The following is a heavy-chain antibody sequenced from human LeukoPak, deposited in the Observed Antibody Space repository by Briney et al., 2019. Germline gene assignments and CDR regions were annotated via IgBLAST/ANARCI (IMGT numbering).Heavy chain of an antibody. Sequence: SETLSLTCAVYGGSFSGYYWSWIRQPPGKGLEWIGEINHSGSTNYNPSLKSRVTISVDTSKNQFSLKLSSVTAADTAVYYCARVPGGTYYLDYWGQGTLVTVSS. CDR1: GGSFSGYY. D-gene: IGHD3-10*01. CDR2: INHSGST. J-gene: IGHJ4*02. V-gene: IGHV4-34*01. CDR3: ARVPGGTYYLDY.